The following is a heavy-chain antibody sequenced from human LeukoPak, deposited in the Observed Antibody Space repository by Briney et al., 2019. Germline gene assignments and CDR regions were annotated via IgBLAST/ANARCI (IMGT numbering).Heavy chain of an antibody. CDR3: ARGGKTLRYYFDY. V-gene: IGHV3-23*01. D-gene: IGHD1-1*01. Sequence: PGGSLRLSCAASGFTFSSYAMSWVRQAPGKGLEWVSVIGGSGGGTYYADSVKGRFTISRDNAKNSLYLQMNSLRAEDTAVYYCARGGKTLRYYFDYWGQGTLVTVSS. J-gene: IGHJ4*02. CDR2: IGGSGGGT. CDR1: GFTFSSYA.